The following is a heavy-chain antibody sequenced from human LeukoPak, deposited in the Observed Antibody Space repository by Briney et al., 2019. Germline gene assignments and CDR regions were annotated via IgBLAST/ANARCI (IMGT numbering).Heavy chain of an antibody. V-gene: IGHV4-38-2*02. CDR2: IYHSGST. CDR3: ARETEYGDYGD. D-gene: IGHD4-17*01. Sequence: GSLRLSCAASGFTFSSYWMSWIRQPPGKGLEWIGSIYHSGSTYYKPSLKSRVTISVNTSKNQFFLKVSSVTAADTAVYFCARETEYGDYGDWGQGTLVTVSS. J-gene: IGHJ4*02. CDR1: GFTFSSYW.